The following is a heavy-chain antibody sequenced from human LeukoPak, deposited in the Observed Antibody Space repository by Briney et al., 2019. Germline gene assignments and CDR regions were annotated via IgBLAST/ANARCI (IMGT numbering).Heavy chain of an antibody. CDR2: IYYSGST. CDR3: ARMSIAARPWYYGMDV. D-gene: IGHD6-6*01. CDR1: GGSIXSXX. V-gene: IGHV4-59*08. Sequence: SETLSLTCTVSGGSIXSXXXXXXXXXPGXXLXWXGYIYYSGSTNYNPSLKSRVTISVDTSKNQFSLKLSSVTAADTAVYYCARMSIAARPWYYGMDVWGQGTTVTVSS. J-gene: IGHJ6*02.